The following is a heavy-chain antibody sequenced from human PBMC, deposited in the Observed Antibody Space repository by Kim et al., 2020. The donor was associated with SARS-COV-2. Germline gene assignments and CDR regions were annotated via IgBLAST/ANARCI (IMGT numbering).Heavy chain of an antibody. D-gene: IGHD3-16*01. J-gene: IGHJ2*01. Sequence: YYPGSVKGRFTVSRENAKNSLYLQMNSLRAGDTAVYYCARAPFTYWYFDLWGRGTLVTVSS. CDR3: ARAPFTYWYFDL. V-gene: IGHV3-13*01.